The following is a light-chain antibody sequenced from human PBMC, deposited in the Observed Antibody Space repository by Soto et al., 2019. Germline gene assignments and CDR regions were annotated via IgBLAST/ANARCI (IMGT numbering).Light chain of an antibody. CDR2: LGS. Sequence: DVVVTTSTLSLPVTPGEPASIPCRSGQSVLRRNGYNYLDWYLQRPGQSPQLLIYLGSNRASGVPDRFSGSGSGTFFTLTISRVEAEDIGVYYCMQAVQTVPITFGQGTRLEI. J-gene: IGKJ5*01. V-gene: IGKV2-28*01. CDR3: MQAVQTVPIT. CDR1: QSVLRRNGYNY.